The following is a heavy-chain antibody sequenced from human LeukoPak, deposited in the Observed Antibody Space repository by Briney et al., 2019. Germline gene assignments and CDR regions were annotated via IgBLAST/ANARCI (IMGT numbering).Heavy chain of an antibody. CDR1: GGSISSGSYY. CDR3: ARARAVAASDY. J-gene: IGHJ4*02. Sequence: SETLSLTCTVSGGSISSGSYYWSWIRQPPGKGLEWIGSIYHSGSTYYNPSLKSRVTISVDTSKNQFSLKLSSVTAADTAVYYCARARAVAASDYWGQGTLVTVSS. CDR2: IYHSGST. V-gene: IGHV4-39*07. D-gene: IGHD6-19*01.